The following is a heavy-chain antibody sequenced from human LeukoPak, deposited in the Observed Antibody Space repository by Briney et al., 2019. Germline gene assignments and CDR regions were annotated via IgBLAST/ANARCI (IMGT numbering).Heavy chain of an antibody. V-gene: IGHV1-8*01. Sequence: ASVKVFCKASGYTFSNYGITWVRQVSGQGLEWMGWMNPNSGNTDYAQKFQGRVTITRNTSISTAYMELSSLRSEDTAVYYCARRAVGNSYYYYMDVWGKGTTVTVSS. J-gene: IGHJ6*03. CDR2: MNPNSGNT. CDR3: ARRAVGNSYYYYMDV. D-gene: IGHD6-19*01. CDR1: GYTFSNYG.